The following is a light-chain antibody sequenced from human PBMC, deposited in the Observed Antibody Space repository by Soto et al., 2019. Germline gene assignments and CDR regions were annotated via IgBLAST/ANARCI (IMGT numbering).Light chain of an antibody. J-gene: IGKJ1*01. Sequence: DIQMTQSPSSLSASVGDRVTITCRASQAISNYLAWYQQKPGKVPKLLIYAASTLQSGVPSRFSGSGSGTDFTRTISSLQPEDVATYDCQKYNSAPWTFGQGTKVEIK. CDR2: AAS. CDR1: QAISNY. CDR3: QKYNSAPWT. V-gene: IGKV1-27*01.